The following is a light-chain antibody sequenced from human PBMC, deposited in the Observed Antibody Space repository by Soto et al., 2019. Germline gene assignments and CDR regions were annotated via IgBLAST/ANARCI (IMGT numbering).Light chain of an antibody. V-gene: IGKV3-20*01. Sequence: EIEVTQSPGTLSLSPGESATLSCRASQSLSSNYLAWYQQRPGQAPRLLIYGASTRATGIPDRFSGSGSGTDCTLTISRLEPEDFAVYYCQEHGSSPRTFGQGTKVDIK. CDR3: QEHGSSPRT. J-gene: IGKJ1*01. CDR2: GAS. CDR1: QSLSSNY.